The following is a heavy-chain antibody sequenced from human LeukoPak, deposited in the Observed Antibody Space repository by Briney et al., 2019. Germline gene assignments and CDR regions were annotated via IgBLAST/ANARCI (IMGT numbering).Heavy chain of an antibody. Sequence: PSETLSLTCIVSGGSISSHYWSWIRQPPGKGLEWIGYIFYSGTTNYNPSLKSRVTISVDTSKNQFSLKLSSVTAADTAVYYCARVFSAFGGPADWGQGTLVTVSS. CDR3: ARVFSAFGGPAD. CDR2: IFYSGTT. D-gene: IGHD3-10*01. V-gene: IGHV4-59*11. J-gene: IGHJ4*02. CDR1: GGSISSHY.